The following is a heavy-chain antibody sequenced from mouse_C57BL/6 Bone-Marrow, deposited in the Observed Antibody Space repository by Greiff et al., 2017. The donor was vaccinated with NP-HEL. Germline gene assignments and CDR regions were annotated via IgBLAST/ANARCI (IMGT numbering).Heavy chain of an antibody. CDR1: GFNIKDYY. J-gene: IGHJ3*01. D-gene: IGHD2-4*01. CDR2: IDPEDGDT. V-gene: IGHV14-1*01. CDR3: TTGDYDYDSWFAY. Sequence: VQLKQSGAELVRPGASVKLSCTASGFNIKDYYMHWVKQRPEQGLEWIGRIDPEDGDTEYAPKFPGKATMTADTSSNTAYLQLSSLTSEDTAVYYCTTGDYDYDSWFAYWGQGTLVTVSA.